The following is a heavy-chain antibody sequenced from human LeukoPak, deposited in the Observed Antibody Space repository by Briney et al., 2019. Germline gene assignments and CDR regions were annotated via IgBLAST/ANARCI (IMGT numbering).Heavy chain of an antibody. CDR3: ARDEFGIAARRVPYFDY. Sequence: ASVKVSCKASGYTFTSYYMHWVQQAPGQGLEWLGIINPSGGSTSYAQKFQGRVTMTRDTSTSTVYMELSSLRSEDTAVYYCARDEFGIAARRVPYFDYWGQGTLVTVSS. CDR2: INPSGGST. V-gene: IGHV1-46*01. D-gene: IGHD6-6*01. CDR1: GYTFTSYY. J-gene: IGHJ4*02.